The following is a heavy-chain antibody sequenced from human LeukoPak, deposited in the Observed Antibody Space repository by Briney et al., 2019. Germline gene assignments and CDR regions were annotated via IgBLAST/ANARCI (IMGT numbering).Heavy chain of an antibody. CDR1: GGSISSGSYY. Sequence: SQTLSLTCTVSGGSISSGSYYWSWIRQPAGKGLEWIGRIYTSGSTNYNPSLKSRVTMSVDTSKNQFSLKLSSVTAADTAVYYCARAPTYSSSWPYYFDYWGQGTLVTVSS. CDR2: IYTSGST. J-gene: IGHJ4*02. CDR3: ARAPTYSSSWPYYFDY. D-gene: IGHD6-13*01. V-gene: IGHV4-61*02.